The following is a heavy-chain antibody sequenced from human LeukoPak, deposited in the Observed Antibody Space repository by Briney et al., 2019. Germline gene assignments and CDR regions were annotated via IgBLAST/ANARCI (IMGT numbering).Heavy chain of an antibody. V-gene: IGHV4-59*08. D-gene: IGHD6-13*01. J-gene: IGHJ3*02. CDR1: GGSISSYY. CDR2: IYYSGST. CDR3: ARENSSSWYNNAFDI. Sequence: SETLSLTCTVSGGSISSYYWSWIRQPPGKGLEWIGYIYYSGSTNYNPSLKSRVTISVDTSKNQFSLKLSSVTAADTAVYYCARENSSSWYNNAFDIWGQGTMVTVSS.